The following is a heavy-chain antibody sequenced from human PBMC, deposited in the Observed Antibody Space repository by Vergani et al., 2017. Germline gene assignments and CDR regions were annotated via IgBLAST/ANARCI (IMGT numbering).Heavy chain of an antibody. V-gene: IGHV3-30*03. J-gene: IGHJ3*02. Sequence: QVQLVESGGGVVQPGRSLRLSCAASGFTFSSYGMHWVRQAPGKGLEWVVVISYDGSIKYYADSVKGRFTISRDNSKNTLYLQMNSLRAEDTAVYYCAREYYYDSSGYYPHDAFDIWGQGTMVTVSS. CDR2: ISYDGSIK. CDR1: GFTFSSYG. CDR3: AREYYYDSSGYYPHDAFDI. D-gene: IGHD3-22*01.